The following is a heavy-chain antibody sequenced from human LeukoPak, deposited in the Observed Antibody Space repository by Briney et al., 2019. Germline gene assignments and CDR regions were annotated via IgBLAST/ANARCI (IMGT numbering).Heavy chain of an antibody. CDR2: IYYSGNT. V-gene: IGHV4-59*01. D-gene: IGHD3-22*01. CDR3: ATDYYHSSGYYYTY. J-gene: IGHJ4*01. CDR1: GGSISGYY. Sequence: SETLSLTCTVSGGSISGYYWSWIRQPPGKGLEWIGYIYYSGNTNYNPSLESRVAISVDTSKNHFSLRLTSVTAADTAVYYCATDYYHSSGYYYTYWGHGTVVTVSS.